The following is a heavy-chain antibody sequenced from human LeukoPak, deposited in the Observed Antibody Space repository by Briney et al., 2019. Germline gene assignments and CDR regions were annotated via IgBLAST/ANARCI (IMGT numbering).Heavy chain of an antibody. CDR1: GGSISRYY. CDR2: IYYSGST. D-gene: IGHD2-2*01. CDR3: ARDAEDHPGDIVVVPAHRTFDY. V-gene: IGHV4-59*12. Sequence: PSETLSLTCTVSGGSISRYYWSWIRQPPGKGLEWIGYIYYSGSTNYNPSLKSRVTISVDTSKNQFSLKLSSVTAADTAVYYCARDAEDHPGDIVVVPAHRTFDYWGQGTLVTVSS. J-gene: IGHJ4*02.